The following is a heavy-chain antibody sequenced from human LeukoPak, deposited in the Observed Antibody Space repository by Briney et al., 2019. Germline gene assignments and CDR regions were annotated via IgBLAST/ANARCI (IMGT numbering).Heavy chain of an antibody. Sequence: SETLSLTCTVSGGTISSYYWSWIRQPPGKGLKWIAYIDYSGSTNYNPSLKSRVTISVDASKNQFSLKLSSVTAADTAVYYCARDRRRDLLHAFDIWGQGTMVTVSS. CDR2: IDYSGST. D-gene: IGHD1-26*01. V-gene: IGHV4-59*01. J-gene: IGHJ3*02. CDR3: ARDRRRDLLHAFDI. CDR1: GGTISSYY.